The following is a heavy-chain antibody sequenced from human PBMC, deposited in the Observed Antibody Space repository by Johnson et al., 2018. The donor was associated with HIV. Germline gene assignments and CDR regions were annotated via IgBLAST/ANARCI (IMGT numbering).Heavy chain of an antibody. V-gene: IGHV3-66*01. J-gene: IGHJ3*02. CDR2: IYSGGST. Sequence: MLLVESGGGLVKPGGSLRLSCAASGFTFSDYYMSWVRQAPGKGLEWVSVIYSGGSTYYADSVKGRFTISRDNSKNTLYLQMNSLRAEDTAVYYCAHSVGATDDAFDIWGQGTMVTVSS. D-gene: IGHD1-26*01. CDR1: GFTFSDYY. CDR3: AHSVGATDDAFDI.